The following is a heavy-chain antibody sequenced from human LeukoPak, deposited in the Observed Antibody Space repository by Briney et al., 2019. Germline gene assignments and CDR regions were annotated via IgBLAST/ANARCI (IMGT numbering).Heavy chain of an antibody. CDR1: GFTVSSTY. D-gene: IGHD4-17*01. V-gene: IGHV3-53*01. Sequence: GGSLRLSCAASGFTVSSTYMSWVRQAPGAGLEWVSVIYSGGITYYSDSVKGRFTISRDNSKNTLYLQMNSLRAEDTAVYYCARSTVTQGYDAFDIWGQGTMVTVSS. CDR2: IYSGGIT. J-gene: IGHJ3*02. CDR3: ARSTVTQGYDAFDI.